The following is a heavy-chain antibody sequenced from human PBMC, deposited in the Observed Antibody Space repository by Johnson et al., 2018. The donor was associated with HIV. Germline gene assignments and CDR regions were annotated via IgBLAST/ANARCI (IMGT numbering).Heavy chain of an antibody. Sequence: QVQLVESGGGLVKPGGSLRLSCAASGFTFSDYYMSWNRQAPGKGLEWVSYISSSGSTIYYADSVKGRFTISRDNAKNSLYLQMNSMRAEDTAVYYCARDRPSPGWYSINDAFDIWGQATMVTVSS. CDR2: ISSSGSTI. V-gene: IGHV3-11*04. CDR1: GFTFSDYY. D-gene: IGHD6-19*01. CDR3: ARDRPSPGWYSINDAFDI. J-gene: IGHJ3*02.